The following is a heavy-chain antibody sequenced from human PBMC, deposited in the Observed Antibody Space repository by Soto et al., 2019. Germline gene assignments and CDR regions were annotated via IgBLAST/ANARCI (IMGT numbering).Heavy chain of an antibody. Sequence: HLVQSGPEVKKPGASITVSCKTSGDTFTNFGLSWVRQAPGQGLEWMGWIATYNSNRNYAQKFQGRLTLTTYTSTSTAYMELTSLRYDDTAVYYCATVLRGVVNWFDPWGQGTLVTVSS. CDR1: GDTFTNFG. D-gene: IGHD3-10*01. CDR3: ATVLRGVVNWFDP. CDR2: IATYNSNR. J-gene: IGHJ5*02. V-gene: IGHV1-18*01.